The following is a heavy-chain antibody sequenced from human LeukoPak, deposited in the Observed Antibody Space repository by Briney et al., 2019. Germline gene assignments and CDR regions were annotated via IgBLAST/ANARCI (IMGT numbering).Heavy chain of an antibody. CDR1: GFTFSSYA. CDR3: ARTRKWNDS. V-gene: IGHV3-48*04. J-gene: IGHJ4*02. Sequence: GGSLRLSCAASGFTFSSYAMHWVRQAPGKGLEWVSYISSSGSTTYYADSVKGRFTISRDNAKNSLYLQMNSLRAEDTAVYYCARTRKWNDSWGQGTLVTVSS. D-gene: IGHD1-1*01. CDR2: ISSSGSTT.